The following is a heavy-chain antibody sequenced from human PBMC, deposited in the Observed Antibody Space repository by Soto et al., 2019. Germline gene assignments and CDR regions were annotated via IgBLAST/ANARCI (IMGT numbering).Heavy chain of an antibody. D-gene: IGHD3-10*01. CDR1: GLTCSGCG. V-gene: IGHV3-30*03. CDR2: ISYDGSNK. Sequence: GGFRLLWCSAAGLTCSGCGMRWVSQAPGKGLEWVAVISYDGSNKYYADSVKGRFTISRDNSKNTLYLQMNSLRAEDTAVYYCARDPIWFGELLSNYFDYWGQGTLVPVSS. J-gene: IGHJ4*02. CDR3: ARDPIWFGELLSNYFDY.